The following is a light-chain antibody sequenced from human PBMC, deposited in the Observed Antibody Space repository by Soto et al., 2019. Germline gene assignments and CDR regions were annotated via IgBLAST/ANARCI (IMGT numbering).Light chain of an antibody. J-gene: IGKJ4*01. CDR3: QQLKFYPLP. Sequence: DIQMTQYTSSLSASVGDRVTVTCRASQGIGTYLVWYQQKSGKAPTVLIYASSTLQTGVPSRFSGSGSGTDFSLTISSLQPEDSATYYCQQLKFYPLPFGGGGK. CDR2: ASS. V-gene: IGKV1-9*01. CDR1: QGIGTY.